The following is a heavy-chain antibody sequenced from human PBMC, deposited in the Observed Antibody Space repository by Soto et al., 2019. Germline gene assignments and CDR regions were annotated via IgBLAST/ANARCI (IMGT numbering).Heavy chain of an antibody. CDR1: AGTFSSYA. V-gene: IGHV1-69*13. D-gene: IGHD3-22*01. CDR3: ARLYDSIGDFFDS. J-gene: IGHJ4*02. Sequence: SVKVSCKASAGTFSSYAISWVLQPPREGLEWMGGIIPIFGTANYAQKFQGRVTITADESTSTAYTELSSLRSEDTAVYYCARLYDSIGDFFDSSGRGPLVPVS. CDR2: IIPIFGTA.